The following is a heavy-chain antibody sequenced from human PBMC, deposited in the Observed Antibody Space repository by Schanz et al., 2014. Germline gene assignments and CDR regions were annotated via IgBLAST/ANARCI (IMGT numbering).Heavy chain of an antibody. CDR3: ARGWGYDALTGYVF. CDR2: IIPILGME. V-gene: IGHV1-69*04. Sequence: QVQLVQSGAEVKKPGSSVKVSCKASGGTFSSYAFSWVRQAPGQGLEWMGKIIPILGMENYAQKFQGRVTITADISTSTAYMELRSLRSDDTAVYYCARGWGYDALTGYVFWGQGTLVTVSS. D-gene: IGHD3-9*01. J-gene: IGHJ4*02. CDR1: GGTFSSYA.